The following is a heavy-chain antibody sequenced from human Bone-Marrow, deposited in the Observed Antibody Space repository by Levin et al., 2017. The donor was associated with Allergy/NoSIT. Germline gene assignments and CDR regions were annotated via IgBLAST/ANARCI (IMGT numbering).Heavy chain of an antibody. Sequence: GESLKISCAASGFTFSSYWMHWVRQAPGKGLVWVSRINSDGSSTSYADSVKGRFTISRDNAKNTLYLQMNSLRAEDTAVYYCARGCVEFVDTAMVSPRPRFDYWGQGTLVTVSS. CDR1: GFTFSSYW. CDR3: ARGCVEFVDTAMVSPRPRFDY. J-gene: IGHJ4*02. V-gene: IGHV3-74*01. CDR2: INSDGSST. D-gene: IGHD5-18*01.